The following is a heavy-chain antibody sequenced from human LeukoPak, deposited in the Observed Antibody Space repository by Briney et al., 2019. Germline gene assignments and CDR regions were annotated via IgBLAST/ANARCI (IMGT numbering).Heavy chain of an antibody. CDR1: GFTFSSYS. J-gene: IGHJ4*02. D-gene: IGHD3-10*01. CDR2: ISSSSSYI. Sequence: GGSLRLSCAASGFTFSSYSMNWVRQAPGKGLEWVSSISSSSSYIYYADSVKGRFTISRDNAKNSLYLQMNSLRAEDIAVHYCARSPPVRGVIPFDYWGQGTLVTVSS. V-gene: IGHV3-21*01. CDR3: ARSPPVRGVIPFDY.